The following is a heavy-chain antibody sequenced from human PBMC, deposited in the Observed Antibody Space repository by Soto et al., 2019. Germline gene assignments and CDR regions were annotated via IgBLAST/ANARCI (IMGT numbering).Heavy chain of an antibody. J-gene: IGHJ6*02. Sequence: ASVKVSCKVSGYTLTELSMHWVRRAPGKGLEWMGGFDPEDGETIYAQKFQGRVTITRDTSASTAYMELSSLRSEDTAVYYCARDRAARGYYYYYGMDVWGQGTTVTVSS. CDR1: GYTLTELS. CDR2: FDPEDGET. V-gene: IGHV1-24*01. CDR3: ARDRAARGYYYYYGMDV. D-gene: IGHD2-15*01.